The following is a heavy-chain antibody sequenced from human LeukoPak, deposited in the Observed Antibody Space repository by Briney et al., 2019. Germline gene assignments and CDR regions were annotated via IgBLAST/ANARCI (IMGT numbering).Heavy chain of an antibody. Sequence: SQTLSLTCAVSGGSISNGGYSWSWIRQPPGKGLEWIGYIYHSGSTYYTPSLKSRVTISVDRSKNQFSLKLSSLTAADTAVYYCAMTTVTTFAYWGQGTLVTVSS. V-gene: IGHV4-30-2*02. CDR3: AMTTVTTFAY. J-gene: IGHJ4*02. CDR1: GGSISNGGYS. CDR2: IYHSGST. D-gene: IGHD4-17*01.